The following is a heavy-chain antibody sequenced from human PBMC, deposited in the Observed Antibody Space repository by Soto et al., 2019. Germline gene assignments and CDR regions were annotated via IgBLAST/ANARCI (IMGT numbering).Heavy chain of an antibody. CDR3: AKDLLKGSRSSTYYHFYGLDV. CDR1: GFTFDDFA. V-gene: IGHV3-9*01. Sequence: EAQLVESGGGLIQPGGSLRLSCAVSGFTFDDFAMHWVRQAPGKGLEWVSSITWNSGNIDYADSVRGRFTISRDNARDSLYLQMNTLIPEDTALYYCAKDLLKGSRSSTYYHFYGLDVWGQGTTVTVSS. D-gene: IGHD6-6*01. J-gene: IGHJ6*02. CDR2: ITWNSGNI.